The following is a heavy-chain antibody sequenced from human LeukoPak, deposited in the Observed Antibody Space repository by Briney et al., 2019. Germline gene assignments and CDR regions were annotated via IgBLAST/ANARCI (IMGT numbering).Heavy chain of an antibody. Sequence: AGTLSLSCAASGFTFSDHYMSWLRQAPGKGLEWVSYISNSGRTIYYADSVKGRFTISRGNAENSLYLQMNSLRAEDTAVYYCARVIATRPHYHYYMDVWGKGTTVTVSS. CDR3: ARVIATRPHYHYYMDV. CDR2: ISNSGRTI. J-gene: IGHJ6*03. V-gene: IGHV3-11*04. D-gene: IGHD6-6*01. CDR1: GFTFSDHY.